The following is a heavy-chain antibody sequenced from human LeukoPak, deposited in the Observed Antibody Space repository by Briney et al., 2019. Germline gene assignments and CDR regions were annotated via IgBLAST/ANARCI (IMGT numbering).Heavy chain of an antibody. CDR2: ISSSGSTI. J-gene: IGHJ4*02. CDR3: AGYCSSTSCYTVDY. V-gene: IGHV3-11*01. Sequence: GGSLRLSCAASGFTFSDYYVSWIRQAPGKGLEWVSYISSSGSTIYYADSVKGRFTISRDNAKNSLYLQMNSLRAEDTAVYYCAGYCSSTSCYTVDYWGQGTLVTVSS. D-gene: IGHD2-2*02. CDR1: GFTFSDYY.